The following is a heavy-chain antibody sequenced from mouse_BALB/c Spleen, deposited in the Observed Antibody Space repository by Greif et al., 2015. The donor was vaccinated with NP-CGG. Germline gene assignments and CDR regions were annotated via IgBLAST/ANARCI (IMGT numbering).Heavy chain of an antibody. Sequence: LVESGAELVKPGASVKLSCKASGYTFTSYWMHWVKQRPGQGLEWIGEIDPSDSYTNYNQKFKGKATLTVDKSSSTAYMQLSSLTSEDSAVYYCARASGYRFAYWGQGTLVTVSA. CDR3: ARASGYRFAY. CDR2: IDPSDSYT. D-gene: IGHD3-1*01. CDR1: GYTFTSYW. J-gene: IGHJ3*01. V-gene: IGHV1-69*02.